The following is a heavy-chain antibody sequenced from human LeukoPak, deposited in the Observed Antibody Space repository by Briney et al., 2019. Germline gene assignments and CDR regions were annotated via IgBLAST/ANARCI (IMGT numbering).Heavy chain of an antibody. CDR3: ASEYSSSWYRAVYFDY. Sequence: GGSLRLSCAASGFTFSSYSMNWVRQAPGKGLEWVANIKQDGSEKYYVDSVKGRFTISRDNAKNSLYLQMNSLRAEDTAVYYCASEYSSSWYRAVYFDYWGQGTLVTVSS. CDR1: GFTFSSYS. V-gene: IGHV3-7*01. J-gene: IGHJ4*02. CDR2: IKQDGSEK. D-gene: IGHD6-13*01.